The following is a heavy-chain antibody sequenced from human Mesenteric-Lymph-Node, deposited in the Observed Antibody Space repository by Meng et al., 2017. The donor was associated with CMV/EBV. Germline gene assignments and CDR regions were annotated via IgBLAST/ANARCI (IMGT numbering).Heavy chain of an antibody. CDR3: ARDLAARPTAFNI. CDR2: IRYDGSNK. Sequence: GESLKISCAASGFTFSSYGMHWVRQAPGKGLEWVAFIRYDGSNKYYADSVKGRFTISRDNSKNTLYLQMNSLRAEDTAVYYCARDLAARPTAFNIWGQGTVVTVSS. J-gene: IGHJ3*02. CDR1: GFTFSSYG. V-gene: IGHV3-30*02. D-gene: IGHD6-6*01.